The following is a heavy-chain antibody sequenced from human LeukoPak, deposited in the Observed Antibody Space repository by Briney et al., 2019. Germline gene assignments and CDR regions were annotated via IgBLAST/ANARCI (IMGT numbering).Heavy chain of an antibody. CDR3: ATSEISSGYYYMEAFDI. D-gene: IGHD3-22*01. CDR2: IKQDGSEK. CDR1: GFTFSSYW. V-gene: IGHV3-7*01. J-gene: IGHJ3*02. Sequence: GGSLRLSCAASGFTFSSYWMSWVRQAPGKGLEWVANIKQDGSEKYYVDSVKGRFTISRDNAKNSLYLQMNSLRAEDTAVYYCATSEISSGYYYMEAFDIWGQGTMVTVSS.